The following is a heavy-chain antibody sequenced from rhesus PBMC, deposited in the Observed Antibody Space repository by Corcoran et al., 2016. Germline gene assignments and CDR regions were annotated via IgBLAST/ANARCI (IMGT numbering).Heavy chain of an antibody. J-gene: IGHJ4*01. CDR3: ARELQYLDWLSDFDY. V-gene: IGHV4-73*01. D-gene: IGHD3-3*01. Sequence: QVQLQQWGEGLVKPSETLSLTCAVYGGSISGYYYWSWIRQPPGKGLEWIGYIYGNSASTNYNPSLKNRVTISKATSKNQFSLKLSSVTAADTAVYYCARELQYLDWLSDFDYWGQGVLVTVSS. CDR1: GGSISGYYY. CDR2: IYGNSAST.